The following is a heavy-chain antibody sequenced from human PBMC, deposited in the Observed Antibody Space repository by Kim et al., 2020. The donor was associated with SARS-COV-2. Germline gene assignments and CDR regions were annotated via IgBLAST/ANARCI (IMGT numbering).Heavy chain of an antibody. CDR3: ARGHSGQYQSIDGFDI. V-gene: IGHV3-21*01. J-gene: IGHJ3*02. CDR1: GFTFSNYA. CDR2: INAQSDYI. D-gene: IGHD1-26*01. Sequence: GGSLRLSCVASGFTFSNYAMHWVRQGPGKGLEWIASINAQSDYIYYSTSVRGRLTLTRDNPNNSFFLHMGSLRPDDTAVYYCARGHSGQYQSIDGFDIWGQGKTVTVSS.